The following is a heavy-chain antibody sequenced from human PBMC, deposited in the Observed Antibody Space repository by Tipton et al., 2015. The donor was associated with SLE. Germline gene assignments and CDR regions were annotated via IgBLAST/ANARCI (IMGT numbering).Heavy chain of an antibody. Sequence: TLSLTCAVYGGSFSGYYWSWIRQPPGKGLEWIGEINHSGSTKYNPSLKSRVTISVDTSKNQFSLKLSSVTAADSAVYYCARADGSYFYYFMDVWGKGTTVTVSS. J-gene: IGHJ6*03. CDR3: ARADGSYFYYFMDV. D-gene: IGHD3-10*01. V-gene: IGHV4-34*01. CDR2: INHSGST. CDR1: GGSFSGYY.